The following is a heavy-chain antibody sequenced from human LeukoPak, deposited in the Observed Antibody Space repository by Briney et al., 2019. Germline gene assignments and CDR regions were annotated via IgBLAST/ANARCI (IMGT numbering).Heavy chain of an antibody. Sequence: GGSLRLSCAASGFTFDDYAMHWVRQAPGKGLEWVSGISWNSGSIGYADSVKGRFTISRDNAKNSLYLQMNSLRAEDTAVYYCARDGPIAAAGYYMDVWGKGTTVTVSS. V-gene: IGHV3-9*01. CDR1: GFTFDDYA. CDR3: ARDGPIAAAGYYMDV. D-gene: IGHD6-13*01. CDR2: ISWNSGSI. J-gene: IGHJ6*03.